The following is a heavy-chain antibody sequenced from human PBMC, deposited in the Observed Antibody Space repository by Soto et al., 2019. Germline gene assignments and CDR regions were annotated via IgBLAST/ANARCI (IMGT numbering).Heavy chain of an antibody. CDR2: IYYSGST. J-gene: IGHJ6*02. D-gene: IGHD2-15*01. Sequence: PSETLSLTCTVSGGSISTYYWNWIRQPPGKGLEWIGFIYYSGSTNYNPSLERRVTISVDTSKNKFSLKLDSVTAADTAVYYCAREGYYPVVGYYYGMDVWGQGTTVTVSS. V-gene: IGHV4-59*01. CDR3: AREGYYPVVGYYYGMDV. CDR1: GGSISTYY.